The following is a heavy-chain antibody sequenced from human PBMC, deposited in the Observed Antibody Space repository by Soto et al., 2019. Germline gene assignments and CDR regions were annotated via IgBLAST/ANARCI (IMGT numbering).Heavy chain of an antibody. CDR1: GYTFTSYG. D-gene: IGHD6-13*01. V-gene: IGHV1-18*04. CDR3: ARLPGYSSSWYEFWFDP. J-gene: IGHJ5*02. Sequence: ASVKVSCKASGYTFTSYGISWVRQAPGQGLEWMGWISAYNGNTNYAQKLQGRVTMTTDTSTSTAYMELRSLRSDDTAVYYCARLPGYSSSWYEFWFDPWGQGTLVTVSS. CDR2: ISAYNGNT.